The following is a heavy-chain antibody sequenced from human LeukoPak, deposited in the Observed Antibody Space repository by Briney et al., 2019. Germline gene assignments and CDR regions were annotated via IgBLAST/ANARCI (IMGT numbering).Heavy chain of an antibody. CDR3: AKDGSVRRYSDWLSEYYYYYGMDV. CDR2: IRYDGSNK. CDR1: GFTFSSYG. D-gene: IGHD3-9*01. V-gene: IGHV3-30*02. Sequence: PGGSLRLSCAASGFTFSSYGMHWVRQAPGKGLEWVAFIRYDGSNKYYADSVKGRFTISRDNSKNTLYLQMNSLRAEDTAVYYCAKDGSVRRYSDWLSEYYYYYGMDVWGQGTTVTVSS. J-gene: IGHJ6*02.